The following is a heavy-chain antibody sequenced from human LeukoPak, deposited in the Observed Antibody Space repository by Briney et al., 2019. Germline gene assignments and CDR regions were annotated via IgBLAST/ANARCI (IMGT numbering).Heavy chain of an antibody. CDR3: ARDLAYSRLDY. D-gene: IGHD5-18*01. Sequence: PSETLSLTCAVYGGSFSGYYWSWVRQTPGKGLEWVASINPEGSEKYSADSVKGRFTISRDNAKNSLYLQMDSLRVEGTAFYYCARDLAYSRLDYWGQGMLVTVSS. CDR2: INPEGSEK. CDR1: GGSFSGYY. J-gene: IGHJ4*02. V-gene: IGHV3-7*01.